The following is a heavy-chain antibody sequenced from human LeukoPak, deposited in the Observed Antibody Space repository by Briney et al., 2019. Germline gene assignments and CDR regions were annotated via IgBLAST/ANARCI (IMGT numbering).Heavy chain of an antibody. CDR1: GGSISSSNW. CDR3: ARDSRTRDGKDY. Sequence: SETLSLTCAVSGGSISSSNWWSWVRQPPGKGLEWIGEIYHSGSTNHNPSLKSRVTISVDKSKNQFSLKLSSVTAADTAVYYCARDSRTRDGKDYWGQGTLVTVSS. CDR2: IYHSGST. V-gene: IGHV4-4*02. D-gene: IGHD5-24*01. J-gene: IGHJ4*02.